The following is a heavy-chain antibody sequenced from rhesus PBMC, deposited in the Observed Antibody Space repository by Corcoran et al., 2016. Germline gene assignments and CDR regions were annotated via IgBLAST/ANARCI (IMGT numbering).Heavy chain of an antibody. CDR3: ALDGKRSYGFDY. J-gene: IGHJ4*01. CDR1: GYRFTSYW. V-gene: IGHV5-20*02. D-gene: IGHD5-36*01. Sequence: EVQLVQSGAEVKRPGESLKISCQTSGYRFTSYWISWVRQMPGKGLEGMGAIDPSDSDTRYSPSFQGQVTIAADKSISTAYLQWSSLKASDTATYYCALDGKRSYGFDYWGQGVLVTVSS. CDR2: IDPSDSDT.